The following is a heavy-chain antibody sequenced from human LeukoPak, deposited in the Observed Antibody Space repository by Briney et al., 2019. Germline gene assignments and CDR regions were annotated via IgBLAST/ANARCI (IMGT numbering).Heavy chain of an antibody. CDR1: GGSISSGDYY. Sequence: PSETLSLTCTVSGGSISSGDYYWSWIRQHPGEGLEWIVYIYYSGSTYYNPSLKSRITISVDTSKNQFSLRLSSVTAADTAVYYCARNTAYSGSYWGAALPVYFDSWGQGTLVTVSS. D-gene: IGHD1-26*01. J-gene: IGHJ4*02. V-gene: IGHV4-31*03. CDR2: IYYSGST. CDR3: ARNTAYSGSYWGAALPVYFDS.